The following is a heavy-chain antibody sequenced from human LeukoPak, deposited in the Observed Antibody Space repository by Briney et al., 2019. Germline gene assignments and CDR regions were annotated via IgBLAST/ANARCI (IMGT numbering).Heavy chain of an antibody. D-gene: IGHD2-2*01. CDR3: ACGEVYCSSTSCYPYFDY. CDR1: GGSISSGSYY. V-gene: IGHV4-61*02. CDR2: IYTSGST. J-gene: IGHJ4*02. Sequence: SQTLSLTCTVSGGSISSGSYYWSWIRQPAGKGLEWIGRIYTSGSTNYNPSLKSRVTISVDTSKNQFSLKLSSVTAADTAVCYCACGEVYCSSTSCYPYFDYWGQGTLVTVSS.